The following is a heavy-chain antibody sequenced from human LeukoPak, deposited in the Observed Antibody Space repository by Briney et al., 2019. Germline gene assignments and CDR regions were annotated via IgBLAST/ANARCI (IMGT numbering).Heavy chain of an antibody. D-gene: IGHD6-19*01. J-gene: IGHJ4*02. CDR1: GFTFSTYS. Sequence: GESLRLSCAASGFTFSTYSMNWLRLAPGKGLEWVSSISPDSNYKYYVDSVKGRFTISRDNAKSSLYLQMNSLRVEDTAVYYCARALAVAGTGYWGQGTLVTVSS. CDR3: ARALAVAGTGY. CDR2: ISPDSNYK. V-gene: IGHV3-21*01.